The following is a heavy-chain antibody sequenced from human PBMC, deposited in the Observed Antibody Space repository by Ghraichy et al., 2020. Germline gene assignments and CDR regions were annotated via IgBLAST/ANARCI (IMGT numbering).Heavy chain of an antibody. CDR1: GYTFTSYG. CDR3: ARGGICSGGSCYSFGAYYYYGMDG. CDR2: ISAYNGNT. D-gene: IGHD2-15*01. Sequence: ASVKVSCKASGYTFTSYGISWVRQAPGQGLEWMGWISAYNGNTNYAQKLQGRVTMTTDTSTSTAYMELRSLRSDDTAVYYCARGGICSGGSCYSFGAYYYYGMDGWGQGTTVTVSS. J-gene: IGHJ6*02. V-gene: IGHV1-18*01.